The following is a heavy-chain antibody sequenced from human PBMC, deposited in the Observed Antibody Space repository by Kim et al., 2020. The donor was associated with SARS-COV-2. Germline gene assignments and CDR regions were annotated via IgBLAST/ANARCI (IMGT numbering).Heavy chain of an antibody. Sequence: SETLSLTCTVSGGSISSSSYYWGWIRQPPGKGLEWIGSIYYSGNVFYNPSLQSRLTISVDTSKNQFSLRLSSVTAADTAVYYCARLSRSTAAAGTNYWG. V-gene: IGHV4-39*01. J-gene: IGHJ4*01. CDR3: ARLSRSTAAAGTNY. CDR1: GGSISSSSYY. D-gene: IGHD6-13*01. CDR2: IYYSGNV.